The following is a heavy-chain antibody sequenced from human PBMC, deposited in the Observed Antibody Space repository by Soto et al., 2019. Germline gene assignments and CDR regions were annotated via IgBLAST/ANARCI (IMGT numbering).Heavy chain of an antibody. Sequence: SQTLSLTCAISGDSVSSNSAAWNWIRQSPSRGLEWLGRTYYRSKWYNDYAVSVKSRITINPDTSKNQFSLQLNSVTPEDTAVYYCARDYYGSAKKGVYNWFDPWGQGTLVTVSS. CDR2: TYYRSKWYN. CDR3: ARDYYGSAKKGVYNWFDP. V-gene: IGHV6-1*01. D-gene: IGHD3-10*01. CDR1: GDSVSSNSAA. J-gene: IGHJ5*02.